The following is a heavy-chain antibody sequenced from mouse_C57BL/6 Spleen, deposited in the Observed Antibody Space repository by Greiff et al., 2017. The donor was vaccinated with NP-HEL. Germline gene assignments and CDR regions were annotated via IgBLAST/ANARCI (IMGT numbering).Heavy chain of an antibody. D-gene: IGHD1-1*01. CDR2: INPSNGGT. CDR1: GYTFTSYW. CDR3: AREEITTVVARNPHYYAMDY. Sequence: QVQLQQSGTELVKPGASVKLSCKASGYTFTSYWMHWVKQRPGQGLEWIGNINPSNGGTNYNEKFKSKATLTVDKSSSTAYMQLSSLTSEDSAVYDCAREEITTVVARNPHYYAMDYWGQGTSVTVSS. J-gene: IGHJ4*01. V-gene: IGHV1-53*01.